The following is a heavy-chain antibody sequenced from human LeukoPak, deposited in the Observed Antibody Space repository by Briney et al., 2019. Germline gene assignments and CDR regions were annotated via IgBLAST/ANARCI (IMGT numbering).Heavy chain of an antibody. Sequence: PGGSLRLSCAASGCIFSTYWMHWVRQGPGKGLVWVSAISGSGGSTYYADSVKGRFTISRDNSKNTLYLQMNSLRAEDTAVYYCAKCGGTGSYYEGFDYWGQGTLVTVSS. V-gene: IGHV3-23*01. CDR1: GCIFSTYW. D-gene: IGHD3-10*01. CDR3: AKCGGTGSYYEGFDY. J-gene: IGHJ4*02. CDR2: ISGSGGST.